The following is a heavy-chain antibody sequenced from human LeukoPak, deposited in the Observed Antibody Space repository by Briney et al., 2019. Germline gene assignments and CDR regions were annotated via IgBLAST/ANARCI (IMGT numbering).Heavy chain of an antibody. J-gene: IGHJ5*02. CDR2: INPNSGGT. CDR1: GYTFTGYY. Sequence: ASVKVSCKASGYTFTGYYMHWVRQAPGQGLEWMGWINPNSGGTNYAQKFQGRVTMTRDTSISTAYVELSRLRSDDTAVYYCARDHNCSGGSCYGTRTNWFDPWGQGTLVTVSS. V-gene: IGHV1-2*02. CDR3: ARDHNCSGGSCYGTRTNWFDP. D-gene: IGHD2-15*01.